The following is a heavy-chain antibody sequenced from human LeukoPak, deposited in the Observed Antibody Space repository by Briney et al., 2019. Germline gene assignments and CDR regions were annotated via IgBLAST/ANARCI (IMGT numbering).Heavy chain of an antibody. Sequence: TSETLSLTCAVYGGSFSGYYWSWIRQPPGKGLEWIGEINHSGSTNYNPSLKSRVTISVDTSKNQFSLKLSSVTAADTAVYYCARAVRRTIFGVVILDHFDYWGQGTLVTVSS. J-gene: IGHJ4*02. CDR1: GGSFSGYY. CDR2: INHSGST. V-gene: IGHV4-34*01. D-gene: IGHD3-3*01. CDR3: ARAVRRTIFGVVILDHFDY.